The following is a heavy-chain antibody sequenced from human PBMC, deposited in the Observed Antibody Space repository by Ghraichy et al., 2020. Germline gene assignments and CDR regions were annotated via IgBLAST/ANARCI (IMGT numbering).Heavy chain of an antibody. D-gene: IGHD3-22*01. CDR1: GDSFSRSTHY. J-gene: IGHJ4*02. Sequence: SEPLSLTCNVSGDSFSRSTHYWAWIRQSPGKGLEWVGSIYDSGSRYYNPSLKSRITMSIDTSKNQFSLSLRSVTAADTAVYYGARRLHHDSSGLGPFDYWGQGARVTVSS. V-gene: IGHV4-39*01. CDR3: ARRLHHDSSGLGPFDY. CDR2: IYDSGSR.